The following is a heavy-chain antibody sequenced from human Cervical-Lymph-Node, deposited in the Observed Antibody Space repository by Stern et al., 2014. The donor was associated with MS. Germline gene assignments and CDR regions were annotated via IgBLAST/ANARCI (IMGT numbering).Heavy chain of an antibody. D-gene: IGHD5-18*01. CDR1: GLTFREHY. Sequence: EVQLVESGGGLVQPGGSLRLSCAASGLTFREHYMDWVRPAPGKGLEWVGRIRIKRNSYTTEYATSVKGRFTISRDDSRSSLYLQMNSLKTEDTAVYYCARVGYSDPDFDYWGQGTLVTVSP. J-gene: IGHJ4*02. CDR2: IRIKRNSYTT. V-gene: IGHV3-72*01. CDR3: ARVGYSDPDFDY.